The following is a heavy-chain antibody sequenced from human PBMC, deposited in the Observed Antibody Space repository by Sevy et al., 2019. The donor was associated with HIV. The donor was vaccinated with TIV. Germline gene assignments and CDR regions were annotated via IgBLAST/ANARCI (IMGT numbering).Heavy chain of an antibody. CDR2: IKSKTDGGTT. Sequence: GGSLRLSCAASGFTFSNAWMSWVRQAPGKGLEWVGRIKSKTDGGTTDYAAPVKGRFTISRDDSKNTLYLQMNSLKTVDTAVYYCTTGRLRYFDWLLSHDAFDIWGQGTMVTVSS. J-gene: IGHJ3*02. CDR3: TTGRLRYFDWLLSHDAFDI. CDR1: GFTFSNAW. V-gene: IGHV3-15*01. D-gene: IGHD3-9*01.